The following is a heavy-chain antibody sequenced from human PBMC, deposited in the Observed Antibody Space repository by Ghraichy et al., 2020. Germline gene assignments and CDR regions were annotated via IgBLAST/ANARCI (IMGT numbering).Heavy chain of an antibody. CDR2: IDVDGRTP. D-gene: IGHD6-13*01. Sequence: GESLNISCAASGFTLDNYWMHWVRQAPGKGLVWVSRIDVDGRTPSYADFVKDRFTISRDNAKNTVYLQVNSLRGEDTAVYSCARGSSRWSNWYFDLWGRGTLVTVSS. CDR1: GFTLDNYW. V-gene: IGHV3-74*01. CDR3: ARGSSRWSNWYFDL. J-gene: IGHJ2*01.